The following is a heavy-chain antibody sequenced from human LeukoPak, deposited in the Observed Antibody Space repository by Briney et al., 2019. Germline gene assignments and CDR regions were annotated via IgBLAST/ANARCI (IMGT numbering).Heavy chain of an antibody. J-gene: IGHJ3*02. Sequence: GASVKVSCKASGYTFTSYGISWVRQAPGKGLEWVAVISYDGSNKYYADSVKGRFTISRDNSKNTLYLQMNSLRAEDTAVYYCAKDLAYFDWPGALDIWGQGTMVTVSS. V-gene: IGHV3-30*18. D-gene: IGHD3-9*01. CDR1: GYTFTSYG. CDR2: ISYDGSNK. CDR3: AKDLAYFDWPGALDI.